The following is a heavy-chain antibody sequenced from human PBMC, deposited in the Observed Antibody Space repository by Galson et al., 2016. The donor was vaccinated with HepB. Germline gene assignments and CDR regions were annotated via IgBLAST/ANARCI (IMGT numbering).Heavy chain of an antibody. CDR2: IRQDGNEI. Sequence: SLRLSCAASGFSFSTYWMTWFRQAPGKGLEWVANIRQDGNEIYYVDSVKGRFTISRDNAKNSLYLEMNSLRDEDTAVYYGARVEMEWLADHWGQGTLVTVSS. J-gene: IGHJ4*02. V-gene: IGHV3-7*01. CDR1: GFSFSTYW. D-gene: IGHD6-19*01. CDR3: ARVEMEWLADH.